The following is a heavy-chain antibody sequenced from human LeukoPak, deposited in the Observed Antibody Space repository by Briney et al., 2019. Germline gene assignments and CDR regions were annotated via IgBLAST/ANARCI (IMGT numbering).Heavy chain of an antibody. V-gene: IGHV4-38-2*02. CDR3: ARGSGYDSNFDY. CDR1: GYSISSGYY. Sequence: SETLSLTCTVSGYSISSGYYWGWIRQPPGKGREWFGSIYHSGSTYYNPSLKSRVTISVDTSKIQFSLKLRSVTAADTAVYYCARGSGYDSNFDYWGQGTLVTVSS. CDR2: IYHSGST. D-gene: IGHD5-12*01. J-gene: IGHJ4*02.